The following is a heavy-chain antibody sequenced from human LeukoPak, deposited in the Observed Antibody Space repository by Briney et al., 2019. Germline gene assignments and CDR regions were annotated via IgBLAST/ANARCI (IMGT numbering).Heavy chain of an antibody. CDR2: INHSGST. J-gene: IGHJ4*02. D-gene: IGHD2-15*01. V-gene: IGHV4-34*01. Sequence: KPSETLSLTCAVYGGSFSGYYWSWIRQPPGKGLEWIGEINHSGSTNYNPSLKSRVTISVDTSKNQFSLKLTSVTAADTAVYYCARGPHCSGSSCYSPAFDYWGQGTLVTVSS. CDR3: ARGPHCSGSSCYSPAFDY. CDR1: GGSFSGYY.